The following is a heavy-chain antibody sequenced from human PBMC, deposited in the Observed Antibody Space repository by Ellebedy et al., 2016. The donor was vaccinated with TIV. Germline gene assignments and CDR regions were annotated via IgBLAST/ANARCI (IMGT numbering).Heavy chain of an antibody. CDR2: IIPILGIA. D-gene: IGHD2-21*02. CDR3: ARDADCGGDCLQTYVDY. V-gene: IGHV1-69*10. CDR1: GGTFRSYA. J-gene: IGHJ4*02. Sequence: ASVKVSCKASGGTFRSYAISWVRQAPGQGLEWMGGIIPILGIANYAQKFQGRVTMTRDTSTSRVYMELNSLRFDDTAVYYCARDADCGGDCLQTYVDYWGPGTLVTVSS.